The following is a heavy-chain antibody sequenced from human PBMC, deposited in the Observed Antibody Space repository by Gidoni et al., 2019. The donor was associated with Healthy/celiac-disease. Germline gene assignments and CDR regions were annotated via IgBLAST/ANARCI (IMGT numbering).Heavy chain of an antibody. D-gene: IGHD2-15*01. CDR1: GFTFSSYS. Sequence: EVQLVESGGGLVKPGGSLRLSCAASGFTFSSYSMNWVRQAPGKGLELVSSISSSSSYIYYADSVKGRFTISRDNAKNSLYLQMNSLRAEDTAVYYCARDGVVAWYFDYWGQGTLVTVSS. J-gene: IGHJ4*02. V-gene: IGHV3-21*01. CDR2: ISSSSSYI. CDR3: ARDGVVAWYFDY.